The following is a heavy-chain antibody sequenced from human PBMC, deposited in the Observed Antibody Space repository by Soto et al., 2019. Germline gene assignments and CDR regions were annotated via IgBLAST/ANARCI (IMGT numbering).Heavy chain of an antibody. CDR2: IKSDSSGT. J-gene: IGHJ4*02. CDR3: ARDSNWSSDY. D-gene: IGHD1-1*01. CDR1: GFTFSGYN. V-gene: IGHV3-48*02. Sequence: EVQLVESGGGLVQPGGSLRLSCAASGFTFSGYNMNWVRQAPGKGLEWISCIKSDSSGTWYADSVKGRFTMSRDNAKNSLYLQMNSLRDEDTAVYFCARDSNWSSDYWARELWSPSPQ.